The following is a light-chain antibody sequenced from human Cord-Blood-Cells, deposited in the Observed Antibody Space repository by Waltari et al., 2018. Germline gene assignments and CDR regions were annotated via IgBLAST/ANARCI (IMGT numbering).Light chain of an antibody. V-gene: IGKV3-15*01. J-gene: IGKJ1*01. Sequence: TLSVSPGERATLSCRASQSVSSNLAWYQQKPGQAPRLLIYGASTRATGIPARFSGSGSGTEFTLTISSLQSEDFAVYYCQQYNNWWTFGQGTKVEIK. CDR2: GAS. CDR3: QQYNNWWT. CDR1: QSVSSN.